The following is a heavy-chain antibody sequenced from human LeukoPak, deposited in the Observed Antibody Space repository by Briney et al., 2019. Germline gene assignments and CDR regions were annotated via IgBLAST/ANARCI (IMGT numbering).Heavy chain of an antibody. CDR3: AREYGSGSYTGIDY. D-gene: IGHD3-10*01. CDR1: GYTFTDYY. CDR2: ISAYNSAYNGNT. J-gene: IGHJ4*02. V-gene: IGHV1-18*04. Sequence: ASVKISCKASGYTFTDYYTHWVRQVPGQGLEWMGWISAYNSAYNGNTHYAQKLQGRVTMTTDTSTNTGYMELRSLRSDDTAVYYCAREYGSGSYTGIDYWGQGTLVTVSS.